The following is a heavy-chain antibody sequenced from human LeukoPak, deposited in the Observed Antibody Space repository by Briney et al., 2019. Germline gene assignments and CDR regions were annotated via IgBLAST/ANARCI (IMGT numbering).Heavy chain of an antibody. Sequence: AGSLRLSCAASGFTFSDYYMSWIRQAPGKGLEWVSYISSSSRYTNYADSVKGRFTISRDNAKNSLYLQMNSLRAEDTAVYYCARDQGTRYFDYWGQGTVVIVSS. CDR3: ARDQGTRYFDY. CDR2: ISSSSRYT. V-gene: IGHV3-11*06. D-gene: IGHD1-1*01. CDR1: GFTFSDYY. J-gene: IGHJ4*02.